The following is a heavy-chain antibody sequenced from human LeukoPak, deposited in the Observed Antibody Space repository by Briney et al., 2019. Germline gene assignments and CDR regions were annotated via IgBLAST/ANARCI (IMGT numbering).Heavy chain of an antibody. CDR3: GRDSLGGDY. J-gene: IGHJ4*02. V-gene: IGHV3-33*08. CDR1: GFSFSTFG. CDR2: IWNDGSKK. Sequence: GGSLRLSCAASGFSFSTFGMHWARRAPGKGLEWEAVIWNDGSKKFYAESVKGRSTISRDNSQNTLYLQMNRLRAEDTAVYYCGRDSLGGDYWGQGTLVTVSS. D-gene: IGHD3-16*01.